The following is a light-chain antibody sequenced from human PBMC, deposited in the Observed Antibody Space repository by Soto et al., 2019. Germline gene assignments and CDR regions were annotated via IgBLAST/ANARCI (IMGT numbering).Light chain of an antibody. V-gene: IGKV1-17*03. CDR3: LQHNSYPHS. Sequence: DIQMTQSPSAMSASVGDRVTITCRASQDISNYLAWFQQKPGKVPKRLIYAASSLQSGVTLRFSGSRSGTEITLTIIDQQPGDFATYYCLQHNSYPHSVGGGTKVEIK. CDR2: AAS. CDR1: QDISNY. J-gene: IGKJ4*01.